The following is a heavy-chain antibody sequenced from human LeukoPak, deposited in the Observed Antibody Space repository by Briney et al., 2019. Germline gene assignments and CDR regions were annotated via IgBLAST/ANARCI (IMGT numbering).Heavy chain of an antibody. CDR1: GGSISSYY. D-gene: IGHD6-25*01. Sequence: PSETLSLTCTVSGGSISSYYWNWIRQPPGKGLEWIGYIFYAGSTNYNPSLKSRVSISVDSSKNQFSLRLSSVTAADTAVYYCARGAGFFNYWGQGTLVTVSS. J-gene: IGHJ4*02. CDR2: IFYAGST. V-gene: IGHV4-59*01. CDR3: ARGAGFFNY.